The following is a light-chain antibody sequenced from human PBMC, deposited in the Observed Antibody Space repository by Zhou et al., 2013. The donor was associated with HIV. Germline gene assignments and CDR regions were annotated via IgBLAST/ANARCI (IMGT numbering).Light chain of an antibody. Sequence: DIQMTQSPSSLSASVGDRVTITCRTSQSISSYLNWYQQKPGKAPKILIYAASNLQSGVPSRFSGSGSGTDFTLTISSLQPEDFATYYCQQSYSSPPLFGGGTKVEIK. J-gene: IGKJ4*01. CDR1: QSISSY. CDR3: QQSYSSPPL. V-gene: IGKV1-39*01. CDR2: AAS.